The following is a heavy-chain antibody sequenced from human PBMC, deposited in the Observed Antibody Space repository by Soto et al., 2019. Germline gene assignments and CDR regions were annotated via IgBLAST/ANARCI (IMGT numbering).Heavy chain of an antibody. D-gene: IGHD1-1*01. V-gene: IGHV3-30*18. CDR2: ISYDGNTK. CDR1: GFTFSSDG. J-gene: IGHJ4*01. CDR3: AKDRRNRCTFDY. Sequence: QVQLVESEGGVVQPGGSLRLSCGASGFTFSSDGMHWVRQAPGKGLEWVAVISYDGNTKYYGDSVKGRFTISRDNSKNTVYLKMNSLRAEDTAVYYCAKDRRNRCTFDYWGQGTLVTVSS.